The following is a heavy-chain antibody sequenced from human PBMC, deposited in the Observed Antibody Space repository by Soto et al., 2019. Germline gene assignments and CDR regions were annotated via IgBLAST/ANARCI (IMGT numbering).Heavy chain of an antibody. D-gene: IGHD3-3*01. V-gene: IGHV3-21*01. Sequence: GGSLRLSCAASGFTFSSYSMNWVRQAPGKGLEWVSSISSSSSYIYYADSLKGRFTISRDNAKNSLYLQMSSLRAEDTAVYYCAKGFWSGLNMDVWGKGTTVTVSS. CDR1: GFTFSSYS. J-gene: IGHJ6*03. CDR3: AKGFWSGLNMDV. CDR2: ISSSSSYI.